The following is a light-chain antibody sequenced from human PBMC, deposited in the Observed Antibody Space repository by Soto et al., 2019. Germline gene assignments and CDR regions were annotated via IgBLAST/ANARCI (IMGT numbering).Light chain of an antibody. CDR1: SGHSSYA. Sequence: QPVLTQSPSASASLGASVKLTCTLSSGHSSYAIAWHQQQPEKGPRYLMKLNSDGSHSKGDGIPDRFSGSSSGAERYLTISSLQSEDEADYYCQTWGTGTARVFGGGTKLTVL. J-gene: IGLJ3*02. CDR3: QTWGTGTARV. CDR2: LNSDGSH. V-gene: IGLV4-69*01.